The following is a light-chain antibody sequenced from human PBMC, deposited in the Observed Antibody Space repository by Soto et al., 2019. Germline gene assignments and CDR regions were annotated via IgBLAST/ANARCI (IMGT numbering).Light chain of an antibody. CDR1: QSVGSNY. J-gene: IGKJ2*01. Sequence: EIVLTQSPGTLSLSPGERATLSCRASQSVGSNYLAWYQQKPGQAPRLLIYGASSRATGIPDRFSGSGSGTDFTLTISRLEPEDFAVYYCQQYGGSPLYTFGQGTKVEIK. V-gene: IGKV3-20*01. CDR3: QQYGGSPLYT. CDR2: GAS.